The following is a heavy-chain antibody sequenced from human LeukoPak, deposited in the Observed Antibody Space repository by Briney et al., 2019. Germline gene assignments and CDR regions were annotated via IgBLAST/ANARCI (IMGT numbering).Heavy chain of an antibody. CDR2: INAGNGNT. Sequence: GASVKVSCKASGYTFTSYAMHWVRQAPGQRLEWMGWINAGNGNTKYSQKFQGRVTITRDTSASTAYMELSSQRSEDTAVYYCARGPSSWWLLPFDYWGQGTLVTVSS. D-gene: IGHD3-22*01. CDR3: ARGPSSWWLLPFDY. V-gene: IGHV1-3*01. CDR1: GYTFTSYA. J-gene: IGHJ4*02.